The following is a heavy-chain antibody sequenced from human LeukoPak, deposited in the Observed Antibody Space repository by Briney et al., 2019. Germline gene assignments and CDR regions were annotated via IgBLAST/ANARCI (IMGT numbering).Heavy chain of an antibody. J-gene: IGHJ4*02. CDR1: GFTFSSYA. CDR2: ISGSGGST. Sequence: AGGSLRLSCAASGFTFSSYAMSWVRQAPGKVLEWVSAISGSGGSTYYADSVKGRFTISRDNSKNTLYLQMNSLRAEDTAVYYCAKVGQLELRSADYWGQGTPVTVSS. V-gene: IGHV3-23*01. D-gene: IGHD1-7*01. CDR3: AKVGQLELRSADY.